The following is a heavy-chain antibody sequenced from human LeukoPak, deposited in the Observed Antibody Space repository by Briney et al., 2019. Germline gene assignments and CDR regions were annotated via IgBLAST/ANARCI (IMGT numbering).Heavy chain of an antibody. CDR2: ISAYNGNT. J-gene: IGHJ6*02. Sequence: ASVKVSCKTSGYTFTSYGISWVRQAPGQGLEWMGWISAYNGNTNYAQKLQGRVTMTTDTSTSTAYMELRSLRSDDTAVYYCARAAAGRYYYYYYGMDVWGQGTTVTVSS. CDR1: GYTFTSYG. CDR3: ARAAAGRYYYYYYGMDV. V-gene: IGHV1-18*01. D-gene: IGHD6-13*01.